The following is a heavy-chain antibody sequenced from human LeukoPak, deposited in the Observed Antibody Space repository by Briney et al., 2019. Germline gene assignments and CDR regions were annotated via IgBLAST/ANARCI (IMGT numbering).Heavy chain of an antibody. V-gene: IGHV3-7*01. CDR2: IKQDGSAI. Sequence: GGSLRLSCAASGFTLSSYWMSWVRQAPGKGLEWVANIKQDGSAIYYVDSVKGRFTISRDNAKNSLYLQMNSLRAEDTAVYYCARDGYYGSGSYYNVISWGQGTTVTVSS. CDR1: GFTLSSYW. CDR3: ARDGYYGSGSYYNVIS. D-gene: IGHD3-10*01. J-gene: IGHJ6*02.